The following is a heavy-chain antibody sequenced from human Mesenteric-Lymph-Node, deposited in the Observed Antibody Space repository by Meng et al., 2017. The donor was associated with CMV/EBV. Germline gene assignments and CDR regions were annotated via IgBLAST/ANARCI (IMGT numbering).Heavy chain of an antibody. D-gene: IGHD6-19*01. CDR2: ISSSSDSI. V-gene: IGHV3-48*04. J-gene: IGHJ4*02. CDR3: ARERVDDSSPDV. Sequence: GESLKISCAASGFTFSTSNMNWVRRAPGKGLEWIANISSSSDSIYYADSVKGRFTISRDNAKKSMNLQMISLSAEDTAVYYCARERVDDSSPDVWGQGTQVTVSS. CDR1: GFTFSTSN.